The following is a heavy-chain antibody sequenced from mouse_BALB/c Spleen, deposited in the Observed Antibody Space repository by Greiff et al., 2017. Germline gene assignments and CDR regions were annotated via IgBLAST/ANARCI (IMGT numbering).Heavy chain of an antibody. V-gene: IGHV2-9*02. Sequence: VKLMESGPGLVAPSQSLSITCTVSGFSLTSYGVHWVRQPPGKGLEWLGVIWAGGSTNYNSALMSRLSISKDNSKSQVFLKMNSLQTDDTAMYYCARDRGYGSSYFFDYWGQGTTLTVSS. J-gene: IGHJ2*01. CDR1: GFSLTSYG. D-gene: IGHD1-1*01. CDR3: ARDRGYGSSYFFDY. CDR2: IWAGGST.